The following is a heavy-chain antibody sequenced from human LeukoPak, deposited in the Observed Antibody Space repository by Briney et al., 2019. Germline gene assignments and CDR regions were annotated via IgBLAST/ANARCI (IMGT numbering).Heavy chain of an antibody. D-gene: IGHD5-18*01. Sequence: SETLSLTCTVSGGSISSSSYYWGWIRQPPGKGLEWIGSIYYSGSTYYNPSLKSRVTISVDTSKNQFSLKLSSVTAADTAVYYCAGLHRTQLTFDYWGQGTLVTVSS. CDR3: AGLHRTQLTFDY. CDR2: IYYSGST. V-gene: IGHV4-39*01. CDR1: GGSISSSSYY. J-gene: IGHJ4*02.